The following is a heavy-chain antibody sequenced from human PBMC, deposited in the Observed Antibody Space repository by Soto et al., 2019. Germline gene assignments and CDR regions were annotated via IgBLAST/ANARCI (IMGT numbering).Heavy chain of an antibody. Sequence: GGSLRLSCAASGFTFSASAMHWVRQASGKGLEWVGRIRSKANSYATTYAASVKGRFTISRDDSINTAYLQMNSLQTEDTAVYYCMRGMDVWGQGTTVTVSS. CDR2: IRSKANSYAT. J-gene: IGHJ6*02. CDR3: MRGMDV. CDR1: GFTFSASA. V-gene: IGHV3-73*01.